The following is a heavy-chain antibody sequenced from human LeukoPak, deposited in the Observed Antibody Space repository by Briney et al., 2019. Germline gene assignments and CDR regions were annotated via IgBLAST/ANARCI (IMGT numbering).Heavy chain of an antibody. J-gene: IGHJ4*02. V-gene: IGHV1-8*01. CDR3: VKDGAYNYGFGKFES. CDR1: GYTFTSYD. CDR2: MNPNSGNT. D-gene: IGHD5-18*01. Sequence: ASVKVSCKASGYTFTSYDINWVRQATGQGLEWMGWMNPNSGNTGYAQKFQGRVTMTRNTSISTAYMELSSQRAEDTAIYYCVKDGAYNYGFGKFESWGQGTLATVSS.